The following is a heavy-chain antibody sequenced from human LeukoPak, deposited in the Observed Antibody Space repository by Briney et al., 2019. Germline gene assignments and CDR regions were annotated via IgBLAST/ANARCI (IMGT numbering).Heavy chain of an antibody. CDR3: AREEYYYDSSGYYPLDY. J-gene: IGHJ4*02. D-gene: IGHD3-22*01. CDR2: ISYDGSNK. CDR1: GFTFSSYG. V-gene: IGHV3-30*03. Sequence: PGGSLRLSCAASGFTFSSYGMHWVRQAPGKGLEWVAVISYDGSNKYYADSVKGRFTISRDNSKNTLYLQMGSLRAEDMAVYYCAREEYYYDSSGYYPLDYWGQGTLVTVSS.